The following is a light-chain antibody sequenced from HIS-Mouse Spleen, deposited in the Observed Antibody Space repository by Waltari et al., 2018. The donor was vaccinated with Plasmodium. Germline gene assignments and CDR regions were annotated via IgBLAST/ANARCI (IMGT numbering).Light chain of an antibody. V-gene: IGLV3-25*03. Sequence: SYELTQPPSVSVSPGQTARITCSGDALPKHYAYWSQQKPGQAPVLVRYKDSGRPPGIPERFSGSSSGTTVTLTISGVQAEDEADYYCQSADSSGTPNWVFGGGTKLTVL. CDR3: QSADSSGTPNWV. J-gene: IGLJ3*02. CDR1: ALPKHY. CDR2: KDS.